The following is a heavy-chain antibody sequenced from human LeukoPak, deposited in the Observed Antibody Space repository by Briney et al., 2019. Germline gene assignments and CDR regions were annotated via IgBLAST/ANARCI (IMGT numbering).Heavy chain of an antibody. J-gene: IGHJ4*02. CDR1: GGSISSSSYY. CDR2: IYYSGST. Sequence: SETLSLTCTVSGGSISSSSYYWGWIRQPPGKGLEWLGSIYYSGSTYYNPSLKSRVTISVDTSKNQFSLKLSSVTAADTAVYYCARRVFRVGATIKKYFDYWGQGTLVTVSS. D-gene: IGHD1-26*01. V-gene: IGHV4-39*07. CDR3: ARRVFRVGATIKKYFDY.